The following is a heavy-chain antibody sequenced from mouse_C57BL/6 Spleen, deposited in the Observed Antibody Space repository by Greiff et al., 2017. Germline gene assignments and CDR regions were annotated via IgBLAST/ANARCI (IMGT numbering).Heavy chain of an antibody. CDR3: AREGIYYGSSYHYAMDY. CDR2: IYPSDSEN. Sequence: QVQLQQPGAELVRPGSSVKLSCKASGYTFTSYWMDWVKQRPGQGLEWIGNIYPSDSENHYNQKFKDKATLTVDKSSSTAYMQLSSLTSEYSAVYYGAREGIYYGSSYHYAMDYWGQGTSVTVAS. V-gene: IGHV1-61*01. D-gene: IGHD1-1*01. J-gene: IGHJ4*01. CDR1: GYTFTSYW.